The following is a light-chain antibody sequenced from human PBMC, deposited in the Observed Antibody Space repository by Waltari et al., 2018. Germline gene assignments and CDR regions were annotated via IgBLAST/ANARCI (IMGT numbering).Light chain of an antibody. Sequence: SYEPTQPPSVSVSPGQTATNTCSGINLGNKHNCWYQQQPGQSPVLVIYQDNKRPSGIPDRFSGSNSGNTATLTISGTQTMDEADYYCQAWDGTTAYVFGTGTKVTVL. CDR3: QAWDGTTAYV. CDR1: NLGNKH. V-gene: IGLV3-1*01. J-gene: IGLJ1*01. CDR2: QDN.